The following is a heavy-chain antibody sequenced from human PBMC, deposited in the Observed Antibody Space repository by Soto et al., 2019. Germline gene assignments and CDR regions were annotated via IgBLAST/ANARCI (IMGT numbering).Heavy chain of an antibody. CDR2: IYSGGST. V-gene: IGHV3-53*01. CDR1: GFTVSSNY. CDR3: ARSAGYDVAFDI. J-gene: IGHJ3*02. D-gene: IGHD5-12*01. Sequence: GGSLRLSCAASGFTVSSNYMSWVRQAPGKGLEWVSVIYSGGSTYYADSVKGRFTISRDNSKNTLFLQMNSLRAEDTAVYYCARSAGYDVAFDIWGQGTMVTVSS.